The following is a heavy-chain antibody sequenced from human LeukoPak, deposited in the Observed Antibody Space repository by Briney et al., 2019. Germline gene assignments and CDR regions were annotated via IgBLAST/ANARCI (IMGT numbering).Heavy chain of an antibody. D-gene: IGHD2-15*01. CDR2: IRSDGSST. CDR1: GLTLTNYW. CDR3: ARNSPGYCSGGSCSSYWYFDL. V-gene: IGHV3-74*01. J-gene: IGHJ2*01. Sequence: PGGSLRLSCAASGLTLTNYWMHWVRQAPGKGLVWVSRIRSDGSSTSFADSVKGRFTISRDNAKNTLYLQMNSLRAEDTAVYYCARNSPGYCSGGSCSSYWYFDLWGRGTLVTVSS.